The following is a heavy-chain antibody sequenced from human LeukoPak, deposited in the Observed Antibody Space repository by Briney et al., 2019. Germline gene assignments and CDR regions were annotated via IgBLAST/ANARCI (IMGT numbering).Heavy chain of an antibody. J-gene: IGHJ4*02. D-gene: IGHD1-26*01. CDR3: AKPSGSYGPVKLYYFDY. CDR1: GFTFNMYA. V-gene: IGHV3-23*01. CDR2: ISGSGGST. Sequence: GGSLRLSCTASGFTFNMYAMSWVRQAPGKGLEWVSAISGSGGSTYYADSVKGRFTISRDNSKNTLYLQMNSLRAEDTAVYYCAKPSGSYGPVKLYYFDYWGQGTLVTVSS.